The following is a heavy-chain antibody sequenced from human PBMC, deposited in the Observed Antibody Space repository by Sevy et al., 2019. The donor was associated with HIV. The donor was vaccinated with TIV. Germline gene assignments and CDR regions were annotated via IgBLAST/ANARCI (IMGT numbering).Heavy chain of an antibody. CDR2: ISSSSSNI. D-gene: IGHD2-2*02. J-gene: IGHJ4*02. CDR3: ARAAYYCSTTSCYIDY. Sequence: GGSLNSSCQPSGSPLIPYPINWFRQPPGKGLEWASSISSSSSNIYYADSVKGRFTISRDNAKNSLYLQMNSLRVEDTAVYYCARAAYYCSTTSCYIDYWGQGTLVTVSS. CDR1: GSPLIPYP. V-gene: IGHV3-21*01.